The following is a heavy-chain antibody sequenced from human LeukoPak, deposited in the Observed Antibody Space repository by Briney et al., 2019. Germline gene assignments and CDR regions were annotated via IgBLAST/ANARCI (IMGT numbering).Heavy chain of an antibody. CDR3: ARVQKGVTDY. Sequence: SQTLSLTCTVSGGSISSGGYYWSWIRQHPGKGLEWIGYIYYSGSTYYNPSLKSRVTISVDRSKNQFSLKLSSVTAADTAVYYCARVQKGVTDYWGQGTLVTVSS. V-gene: IGHV4-30-4*08. CDR2: IYYSGST. J-gene: IGHJ4*02. CDR1: GGSISSGGYY. D-gene: IGHD2-21*02.